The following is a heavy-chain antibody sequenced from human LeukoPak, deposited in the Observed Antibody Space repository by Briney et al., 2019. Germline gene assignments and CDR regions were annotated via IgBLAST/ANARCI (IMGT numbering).Heavy chain of an antibody. V-gene: IGHV1-69*01. Sequence: HVASVKVSCKASGGTFSSYAISWVRQAPGQGLEWMGGIIPIFGTANYAQKFQGRVTITADESTSTAYMELSSLRSEDTAVYYCARDPRRGYSYGTNWFDPWGQGTLVTVSS. CDR3: ARDPRRGYSYGTNWFDP. D-gene: IGHD5-18*01. J-gene: IGHJ5*02. CDR2: IIPIFGTA. CDR1: GGTFSSYA.